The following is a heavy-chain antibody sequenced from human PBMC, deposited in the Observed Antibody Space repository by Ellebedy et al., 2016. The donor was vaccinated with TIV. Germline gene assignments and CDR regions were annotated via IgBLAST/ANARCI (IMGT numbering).Heavy chain of an antibody. Sequence: AASVKVSCKTSGGTFSNYAISWVRQAPGHGLEWMAGIIPFFGTANYAQNFQGRVTITADKSTTTVYMELSSLRPEDTAVYYCAREGREYNTPSQYFPHWGQGTLLTVSS. CDR3: AREGREYNTPSQYFPH. CDR2: IIPFFGTA. D-gene: IGHD6-6*01. CDR1: GGTFSNYA. J-gene: IGHJ1*01. V-gene: IGHV1-69*06.